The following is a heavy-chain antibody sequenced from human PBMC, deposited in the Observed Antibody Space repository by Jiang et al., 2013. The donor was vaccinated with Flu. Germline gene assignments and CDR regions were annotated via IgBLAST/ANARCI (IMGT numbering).Heavy chain of an antibody. Sequence: QTLSLTCTVSGGSISSYYWSWIRQPPGKGLEWIGSLYYSGSTYYNPSLKSRVTISLDTSKNQFSLKLTSVTAADTAVYYCTRQRKYRGYIYSFDPWGQGTLVT. J-gene: IGHJ5*02. CDR1: GGSISSYY. V-gene: IGHV4-39*07. CDR2: LYYSGST. D-gene: IGHD5-18*01. CDR3: TRQRKYRGYIYSFDP.